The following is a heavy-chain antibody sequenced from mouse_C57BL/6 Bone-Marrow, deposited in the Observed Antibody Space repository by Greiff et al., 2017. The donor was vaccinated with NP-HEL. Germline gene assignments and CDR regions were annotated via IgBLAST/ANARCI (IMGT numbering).Heavy chain of an antibody. V-gene: IGHV7-3*01. Sequence: EVQGVESGGGLVQPGGSLSLSCAASGFTFTDYYMSWVRQTPGKALEWLGFIRNKANGYTTEYSASVKGRFTISRDNSQGILYLQMNALGAEDSATYYCARYTLYWYFDVWGTGTTVTVSS. J-gene: IGHJ1*03. CDR3: ARYTLYWYFDV. CDR2: IRNKANGYTT. CDR1: GFTFTDYY.